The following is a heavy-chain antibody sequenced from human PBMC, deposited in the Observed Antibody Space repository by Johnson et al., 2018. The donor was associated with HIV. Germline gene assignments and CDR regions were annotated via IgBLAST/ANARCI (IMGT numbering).Heavy chain of an antibody. Sequence: QVQLVESGGGVVQPGGSLRLSCAASGFTFSNYGMHWVRQAPGKGLEWVAFIRYDGSNKYYGDSVKGRFTISRDNSRNTLFLQMNSLRAEDTAVYYCAKDSGYSSGCYAGEFDIWGQGTMVTVSS. CDR1: GFTFSNYG. CDR3: AKDSGYSSGCYAGEFDI. D-gene: IGHD6-19*01. J-gene: IGHJ3*02. CDR2: IRYDGSNK. V-gene: IGHV3-30*02.